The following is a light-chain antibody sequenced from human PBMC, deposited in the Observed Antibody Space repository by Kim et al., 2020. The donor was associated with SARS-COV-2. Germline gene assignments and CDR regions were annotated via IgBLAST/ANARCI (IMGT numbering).Light chain of an antibody. CDR1: RLVDKN. J-gene: IGLJ1*01. CDR3: QAWADNTFV. CDR2: LNN. V-gene: IGLV3-1*01. Sequence: SYELTQPPSVSVSPGQTAIITCSGDRLVDKNVFWYYQKPGQSPVLVLYLNNLRPSEIPERFSGSNSGNTATLTISGAQPVDEADYYCQAWADNTFVFGPGTKVTVL.